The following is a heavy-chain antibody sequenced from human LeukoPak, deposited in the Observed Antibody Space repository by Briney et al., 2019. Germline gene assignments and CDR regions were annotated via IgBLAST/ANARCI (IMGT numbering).Heavy chain of an antibody. CDR2: ISSSDTQV. V-gene: IGHV3-21*01. CDR3: AREQLLRGIDY. Sequence: GTSLRLSCAASGFTFTSYDMNWVRQAPGKGLEWLSLISSSDTQVYYADAVKGRFTISRDSAKRTLYLQMNSLRAEDTAVYYCAREQLLRGIDYWGQGTRVTVSS. J-gene: IGHJ4*02. D-gene: IGHD3-10*01. CDR1: GFTFTSYD.